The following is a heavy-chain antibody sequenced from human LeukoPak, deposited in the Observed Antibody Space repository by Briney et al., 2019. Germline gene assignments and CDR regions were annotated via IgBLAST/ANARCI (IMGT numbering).Heavy chain of an antibody. V-gene: IGHV1-8*03. CDR2: MNPNSGYT. Sequence: GASVKVSCKASVYTFTTYDINWVRQATGQGLEWMGWMNPNSGYTGFAQKFQGRVTFTRATSISTAYMELSSLRSEDTGVYYCASVAGSIDYWGQGTLVTVSS. CDR1: VYTFTTYD. CDR3: ASVAGSIDY. J-gene: IGHJ4*02. D-gene: IGHD6-19*01.